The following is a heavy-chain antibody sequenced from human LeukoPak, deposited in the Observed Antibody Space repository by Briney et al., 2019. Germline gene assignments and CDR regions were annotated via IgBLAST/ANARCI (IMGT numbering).Heavy chain of an antibody. CDR1: GGSISSGGYY. Sequence: PSETLSLTCTVSGGSISSGGYYWSWIRQHPGKGLEWIGYIYYSGSTYYNPSLKSRVTISVDTSKNQFSLKLSSVTAADTAVYYCARGTTDSIVVVTATYNWFDPWGQGTLVTVSS. CDR3: ARGTTDSIVVVTATYNWFDP. V-gene: IGHV4-31*03. D-gene: IGHD2-21*02. CDR2: IYYSGST. J-gene: IGHJ5*02.